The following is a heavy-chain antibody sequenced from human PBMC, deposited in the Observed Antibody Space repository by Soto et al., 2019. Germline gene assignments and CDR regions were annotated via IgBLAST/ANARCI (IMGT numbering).Heavy chain of an antibody. CDR2: IYDSGRA. V-gene: IGHV4-31*02. J-gene: IGHJ3*01. Sequence: QMQLQESGPGLVKPSQTLSLTCTVSGGSIGGGGFYWTWVRLRPGEGLEWIGNIYDSGRAYYNQSLESRISMSIDTSKNQFSLSLTSVTVADTALYYCARAGILTTKNMVDLWGPGPMVAASS. D-gene: IGHD1-1*01. CDR1: GGSIGGGGFY. CDR3: ARAGILTTKNMVDL.